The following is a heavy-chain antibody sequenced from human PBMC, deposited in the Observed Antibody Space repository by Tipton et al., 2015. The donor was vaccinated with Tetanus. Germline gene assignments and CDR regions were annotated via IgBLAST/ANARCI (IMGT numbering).Heavy chain of an antibody. D-gene: IGHD6-19*01. CDR2: ISRSGRNT. V-gene: IGHV3-64D*08. CDR3: VKDILGSGWFFFDY. J-gene: IGHJ4*02. Sequence: SLRLSCSASGFTFSDYAMHWVRQAPGKGLEYVSGISRSGRNTYYADSVRGRFTISRDNSRNTLYLQMTRLRADDTAVFYCVKDILGSGWFFFDYLGQGTLVAVSS. CDR1: GFTFSDYA.